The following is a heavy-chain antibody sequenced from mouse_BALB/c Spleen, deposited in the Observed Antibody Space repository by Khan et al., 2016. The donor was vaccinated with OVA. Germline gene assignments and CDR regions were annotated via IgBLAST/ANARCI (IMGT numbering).Heavy chain of an antibody. CDR1: GFTFSSYA. J-gene: IGHJ1*01. CDR2: ISSGGSYT. D-gene: IGHD1-1*01. Sequence: EVELVESGGGLVQPGGSLKLSCAASGFTFSSYAMSWVRQTPEKRLEWVATISSGGSYTYYPASVKGRFTISRDNAKHTLYLQMSSLRSEDTAMDYCARPPITTVVATSYLFCDVWGAGTTVTVSS. V-gene: IGHV5-9-3*01. CDR3: ARPPITTVVATSYLFCDV.